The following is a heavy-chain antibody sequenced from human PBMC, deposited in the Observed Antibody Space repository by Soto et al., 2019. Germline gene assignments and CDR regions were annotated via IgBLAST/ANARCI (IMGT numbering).Heavy chain of an antibody. J-gene: IGHJ4*02. CDR1: GFTFSSYS. CDR2: INSRSSSI. CDR3: ARNPSGDY. D-gene: IGHD3-10*01. Sequence: EVQLVESGGGLVKPGGSLRLSCAASGFTFSSYSMTWVRQAPGKGLEWVSSINSRSSSIYYADSVKGRFTISRDNAKNSLYLQINSLRAEDTAVYYCARNPSGDYWGQGTLVTVSS. V-gene: IGHV3-21*01.